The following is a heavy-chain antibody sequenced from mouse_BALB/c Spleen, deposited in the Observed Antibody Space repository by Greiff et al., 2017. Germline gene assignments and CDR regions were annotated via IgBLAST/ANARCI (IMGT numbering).Heavy chain of an antibody. Sequence: EVKLMESGGGLVQPGGSLRLSCATSGFTFSDFYMEWVRQPPGKRLEWIAASRNKANDYTTEYSASVKGRFIVSRDTSQSILYLQMNALRAEDTAIYYCAREIYGSSLWYFDVWGAGTTVTVSS. CDR3: AREIYGSSLWYFDV. V-gene: IGHV7-1*02. J-gene: IGHJ1*01. CDR2: SRNKANDYTT. CDR1: GFTFSDFY. D-gene: IGHD1-1*01.